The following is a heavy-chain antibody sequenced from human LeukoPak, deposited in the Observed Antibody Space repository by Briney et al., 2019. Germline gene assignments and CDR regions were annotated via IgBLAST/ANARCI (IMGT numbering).Heavy chain of an antibody. D-gene: IGHD3-22*01. J-gene: IGHJ4*02. CDR1: GVTLSNYG. Sequence: GGSLRLSCAVSGVTLSNYGMSWVRQAPGKGLEWVTGISGSGGSTNYADSVKGRFTISRDSPKNTLYLQMNSLRAEDTAVYFCAKRGVVIRVILVGFHKEANYFDSWGQGAPVTVSS. CDR2: ISGSGGST. CDR3: AKRGVVIRVILVGFHKEANYFDS. V-gene: IGHV3-23*01.